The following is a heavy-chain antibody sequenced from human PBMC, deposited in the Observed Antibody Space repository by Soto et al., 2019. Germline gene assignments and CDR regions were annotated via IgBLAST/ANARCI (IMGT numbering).Heavy chain of an antibody. V-gene: IGHV2-5*02. CDR2: IYWDDDE. CDR3: VRNWRYYGGDYCYGMHA. CDR1: GFSLNTGGVG. Sequence: ITLKESGPTLVKPTQTLTLTCTFSGFSLNTGGVGVGWVRQPRGKAMEWLALIYWDDDERYRPSLRSRLNIAKDTINNQVVLTMTNMDPEDTATYYCVRNWRYYGGDYCYGMHAWGQGTTVTVSS. D-gene: IGHD3-10*01. J-gene: IGHJ6*02.